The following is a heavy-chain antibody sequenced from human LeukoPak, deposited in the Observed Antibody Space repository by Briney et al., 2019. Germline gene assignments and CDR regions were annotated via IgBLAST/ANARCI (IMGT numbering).Heavy chain of an antibody. CDR1: GGSISSSSYY. Sequence: SETLSLTCTVSGGSISSSSYYWGWIRQPPGKGLEWIGSIYYSGSTYYNPSLKSRVTISVDTSKNQFSLKLSSVTAADTAVYYCARRARFLEWLYDDYWGQGTLVTVSS. V-gene: IGHV4-39*01. D-gene: IGHD3-3*01. J-gene: IGHJ4*02. CDR2: IYYSGST. CDR3: ARRARFLEWLYDDY.